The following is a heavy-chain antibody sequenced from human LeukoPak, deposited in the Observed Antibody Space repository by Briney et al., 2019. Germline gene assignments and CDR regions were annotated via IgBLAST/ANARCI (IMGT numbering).Heavy chain of an antibody. CDR1: GGTFSSYA. CDR3: ATDGSYYDFWSGTYYYYYMDV. Sequence: GSSVKVSCKASGGTFSSYAISWVRQAPGQGLEWMGGIIPIFGTANYAQKFQGRVTITTDESTSTAYMELSSLRSEDTAVYYCATDGSYYDFWSGTYYYYYMDVWGKGTTVTVSS. J-gene: IGHJ6*03. V-gene: IGHV1-69*05. D-gene: IGHD3-3*01. CDR2: IIPIFGTA.